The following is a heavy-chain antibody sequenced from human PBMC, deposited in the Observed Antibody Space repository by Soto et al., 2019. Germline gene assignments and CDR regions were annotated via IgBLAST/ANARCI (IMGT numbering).Heavy chain of an antibody. CDR2: INHSGST. D-gene: IGHD6-13*01. J-gene: IGHJ5*02. Sequence: SETLSLTCAVYGGSFSGYYWSWIRQPPGKGLEWIGEINHSGSTNYNPSLKSRVTISVDTSKNQFSLKLSSVTAADTAVYYCARVLGIAAAGRRGWFDPWGQGTLVTVSS. V-gene: IGHV4-34*01. CDR1: GGSFSGYY. CDR3: ARVLGIAAAGRRGWFDP.